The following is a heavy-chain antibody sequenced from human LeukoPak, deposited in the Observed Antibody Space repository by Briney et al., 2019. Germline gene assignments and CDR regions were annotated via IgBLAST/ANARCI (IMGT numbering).Heavy chain of an antibody. CDR1: GFTFSSYG. J-gene: IGHJ4*02. D-gene: IGHD2-2*01. Sequence: GGSLRLSCAASGFTFSSYGRHWVRQAPGKGLEWGPFIQYGGSNKYYADSVKGRFTISRDNAKNTLYLQMNSLRSEDTAVYYCAKDYPIYCSSTSCASFDYWGQGTLVTVSS. V-gene: IGHV3-30*02. CDR2: IQYGGSNK. CDR3: AKDYPIYCSSTSCASFDY.